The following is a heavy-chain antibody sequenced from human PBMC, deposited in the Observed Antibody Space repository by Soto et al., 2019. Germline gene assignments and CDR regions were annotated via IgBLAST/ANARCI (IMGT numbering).Heavy chain of an antibody. CDR2: ISGSGGST. Sequence: SGGSLRLSCAASGFTFSSYAMSWVRQAPGKGLEWVSAISGSGGSTYYADSVKGRFTISRDNSKNTLYLQMNSLRAGDTAVYYCARGIGPYSEVNYYMDVWGKGTTVTVSS. D-gene: IGHD2-21*01. CDR3: ARGIGPYSEVNYYMDV. CDR1: GFTFSSYA. J-gene: IGHJ6*03. V-gene: IGHV3-23*01.